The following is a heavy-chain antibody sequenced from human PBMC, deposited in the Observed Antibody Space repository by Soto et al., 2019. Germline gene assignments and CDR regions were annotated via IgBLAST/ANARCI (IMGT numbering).Heavy chain of an antibody. CDR3: ARRGARPSYYYYGTDV. V-gene: IGHV5-10-1*01. CDR1: GYSFTSYW. D-gene: IGHD6-6*01. J-gene: IGHJ6*02. Sequence: PGESLTISCKGSGYSFTSYWISWVRQMPGKGLEWMGRIDPSDSYTNYSPSFQGHVTISADKSISTAYLQWSSLKASDTAMYYCARRGARPSYYYYGTDVWGQVTTVTVSS. CDR2: IDPSDSYT.